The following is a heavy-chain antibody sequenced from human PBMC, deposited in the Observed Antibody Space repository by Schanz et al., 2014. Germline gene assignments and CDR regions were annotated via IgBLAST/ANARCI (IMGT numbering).Heavy chain of an antibody. V-gene: IGHV1-46*01. D-gene: IGHD3-9*01. J-gene: IGHJ3*02. CDR3: AFDRDDAYDI. CDR1: GYTFTNYY. Sequence: QVQLVQSGAEVKKPGASVKLSCKASGYTFTNYYIHWVRQAPGKGLERLGRIYLSDGSTRYAQKLQGRVTVTRDTSTTTVYMGRSRLISEDTAVYYCAFDRDDAYDIGGQGTTVTVSS. CDR2: IYLSDGST.